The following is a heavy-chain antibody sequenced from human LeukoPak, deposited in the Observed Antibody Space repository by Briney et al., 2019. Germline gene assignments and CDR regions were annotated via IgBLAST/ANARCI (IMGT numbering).Heavy chain of an antibody. D-gene: IGHD3-22*01. CDR2: INHSGST. CDR1: GGSFSGYY. CDR3: ATSIWGPYYYDSSGYSGFNY. V-gene: IGHV4-34*01. Sequence: PSETLSLTCAVYGGSFSGYYWSWIRQPPGKGLEWIGEINHSGSTNYNPSLKSRVTISVDTSKNQFSLKLSSVTAADTAVYYCATSIWGPYYYDSSGYSGFNYWGQGILVTVSS. J-gene: IGHJ4*02.